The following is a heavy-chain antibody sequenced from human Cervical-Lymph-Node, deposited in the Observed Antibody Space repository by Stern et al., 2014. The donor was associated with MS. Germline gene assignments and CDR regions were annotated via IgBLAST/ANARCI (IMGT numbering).Heavy chain of an antibody. CDR3: AKDVNSGKHWNWFDP. CDR2: ISWNSGSI. J-gene: IGHJ5*02. D-gene: IGHD1-26*01. Sequence: HWVRQAPGKGLEWVSGISWNSGSIGYADSVKGRFTISRDNAKNSLYLQMNSLRAEDTALYYCAKDVNSGKHWNWFDPWGQGTLVTVSS. V-gene: IGHV3-9*01.